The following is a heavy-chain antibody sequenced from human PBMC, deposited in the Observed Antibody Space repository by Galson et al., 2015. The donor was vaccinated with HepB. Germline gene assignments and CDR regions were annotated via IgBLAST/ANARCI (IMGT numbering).Heavy chain of an antibody. CDR1: GFTFSSYA. J-gene: IGHJ4*02. V-gene: IGHV3-23*01. CDR2: ISGSGGST. D-gene: IGHD2-15*01. CDR3: AKVQGSCYNLCGNPFDY. Sequence: SLRLSCAASGFTFSSYAMSWVRQAPGKGLEWVSAISGSGGSTYYADSVKGRFTISRDNSKNTLYLQMNSLRAEDTAVYYCAKVQGSCYNLCGNPFDYWGQGTLVTVSS.